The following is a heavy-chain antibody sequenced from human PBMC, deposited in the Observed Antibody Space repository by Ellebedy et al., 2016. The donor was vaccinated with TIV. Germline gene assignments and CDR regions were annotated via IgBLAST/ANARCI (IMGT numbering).Heavy chain of an antibody. V-gene: IGHV3-7*01. CDR1: GFNFRSYW. D-gene: IGHD4-17*01. J-gene: IGHJ5*02. CDR3: ARRASYGDYAVQVNPWFDP. CDR2: IRQEGDEI. Sequence: GESLKISCAASGFNFRSYWMTWVRQAPGKGLEWVAKIRQEGDEIYYVESVKGRFTISRDNAKNSLFLQMNSLRVEHTAVCYCARRASYGDYAVQVNPWFDPWGQGTLVTVSS.